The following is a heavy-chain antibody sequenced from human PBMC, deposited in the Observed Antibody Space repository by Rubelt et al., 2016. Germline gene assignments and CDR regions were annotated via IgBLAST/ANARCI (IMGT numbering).Heavy chain of an antibody. CDR1: GFSLSTSGVG. J-gene: IGHJ4*02. V-gene: IGHV2-5*02. CDR2: IYWDDDK. CDR3: AHRRVVGYCSSTSCYDQLYFDY. Sequence: QITLKESGPTLVKPTQTLTLTCTFSGFSLSTSGVGVGWIRQPPGKALEWLALIYWDDDKRYSPSLKSRLTSTKENSKNQEVLTMTNMDPVDTATDYCAHRRVVGYCSSTSCYDQLYFDYWGQGTLVTVSS. D-gene: IGHD2-2*01.